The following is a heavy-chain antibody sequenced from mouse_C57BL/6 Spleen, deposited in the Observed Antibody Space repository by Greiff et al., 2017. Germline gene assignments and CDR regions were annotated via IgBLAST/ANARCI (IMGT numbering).Heavy chain of an antibody. CDR1: GFTFSSYT. Sequence: EVMLVESGGGLVKPGGSLKLSCAASGFTFSSYTMSWVRQTPEKRLEWVATISGGGGNTYYPDSVKGRFTISRDNAKNTLYLQMSSLRSEDTALYYCARIYGNFSYWYFDVWGTGTTVTVSS. CDR2: ISGGGGNT. CDR3: ARIYGNFSYWYFDV. D-gene: IGHD2-1*01. V-gene: IGHV5-9*01. J-gene: IGHJ1*03.